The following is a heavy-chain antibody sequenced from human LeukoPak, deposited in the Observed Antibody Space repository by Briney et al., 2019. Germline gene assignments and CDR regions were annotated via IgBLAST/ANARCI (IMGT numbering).Heavy chain of an antibody. CDR3: ARDRLHCSGGSCYSEEVLWFDP. Sequence: SVKVSCKASGGTFSSYAISWVRQAPGQGLEWMGGIIPIFGTANYAQKFQGRVTITADESTSTAYMELSSLRSEDTAVYYCARDRLHCSGGSCYSEEVLWFDPWGQGTLVTGSS. J-gene: IGHJ5*02. CDR2: IIPIFGTA. CDR1: GGTFSSYA. V-gene: IGHV1-69*01. D-gene: IGHD2-15*01.